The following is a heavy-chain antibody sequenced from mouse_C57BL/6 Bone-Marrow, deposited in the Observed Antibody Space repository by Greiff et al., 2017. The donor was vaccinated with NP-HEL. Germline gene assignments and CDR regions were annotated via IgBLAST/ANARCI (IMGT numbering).Heavy chain of an antibody. J-gene: IGHJ1*03. CDR1: GYTFTSYG. D-gene: IGHD1-1*01. V-gene: IGHV1-81*01. CDR2: IYPRSGNT. Sequence: QLKQSGAELARPGASVKPSCKASGYTFTSYGISWVKQRTGQGLEWIGEIYPRSGNTYYNEKFKGKATLTADKSSSTAYMELRSLTSEDSAVYFCARPWDYYGSSYWYFDDWGTGTTVTVSS. CDR3: ARPWDYYGSSYWYFDD.